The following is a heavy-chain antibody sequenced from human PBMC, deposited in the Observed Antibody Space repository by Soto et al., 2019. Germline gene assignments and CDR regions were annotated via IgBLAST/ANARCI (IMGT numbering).Heavy chain of an antibody. Sequence: PXETLSLTCAVYGGSFSGYYWSWIRQPPGKGLEWIGEINHSGSTNYNPSLKSRVTMTEDTSTDTAYMELSSLRSEDTAVYYCATKEWELNRYFYWGQGTLVTVSS. J-gene: IGHJ4*02. D-gene: IGHD1-26*01. CDR2: INHSGST. V-gene: IGHV4-34*10. CDR3: ATKEWELNRYFY. CDR1: GGSFSGYY.